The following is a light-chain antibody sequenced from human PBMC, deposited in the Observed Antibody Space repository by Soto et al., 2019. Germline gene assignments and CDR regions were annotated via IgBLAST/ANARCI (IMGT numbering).Light chain of an antibody. CDR3: QQYDNLPPFT. CDR2: YAS. J-gene: IGKJ3*01. CDR1: QDISNY. V-gene: IGKV1-33*01. Sequence: DIQMTQSPSSLSASVGDRVTITCQASQDISNYLNWYQQKPAKAPKLLLYYASNLETGVTSRFSGSGSATDFTFTISSLQPADIATYYYQQYDNLPPFTFGPGTKVDIK.